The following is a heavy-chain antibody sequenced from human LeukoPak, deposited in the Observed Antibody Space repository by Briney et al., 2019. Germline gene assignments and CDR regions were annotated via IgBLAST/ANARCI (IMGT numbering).Heavy chain of an antibody. V-gene: IGHV3-30*14. D-gene: IGHD3-10*01. Sequence: GGSLRLSCAASGFTFSTYAMHWVRQAPGKGLEWVAVISYDGSNKYYADSVKGRFTISRDNSKNTLYLQMSSLRAEDTAVYYCVKDLWFGESAQYYFDYWGQGTLVTVSS. CDR3: VKDLWFGESAQYYFDY. J-gene: IGHJ4*02. CDR1: GFTFSTYA. CDR2: ISYDGSNK.